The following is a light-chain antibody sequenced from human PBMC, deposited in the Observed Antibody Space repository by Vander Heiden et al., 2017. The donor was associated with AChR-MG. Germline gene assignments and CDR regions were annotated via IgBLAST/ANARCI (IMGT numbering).Light chain of an antibody. CDR3: QWANGYRLS. CDR2: AAS. V-gene: IGKV1-12*01. CDR1: QGISSW. J-gene: IGKJ4*01. Sequence: DIQMTQSPPSVSASVGDRVIITCRARQGISSWLAWYQQKSGIAPKLLIYAASSVQSGVPSRFSGSGSGTDFTLTMSIRHPEDFATYYCQWANGYRLSFGGRVKVGI.